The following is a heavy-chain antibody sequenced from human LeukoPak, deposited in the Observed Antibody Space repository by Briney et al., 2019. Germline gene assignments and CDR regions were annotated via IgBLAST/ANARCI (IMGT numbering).Heavy chain of an antibody. J-gene: IGHJ6*02. CDR1: LGSISSDY. CDR3: ARHLVVVTATRTYYYYYGMDV. V-gene: IGHV4-59*08. D-gene: IGHD2-21*02. CDR2: IYYSGST. Sequence: SETLSLTCTVSLGSISSDYWSWIRQPPGKGLEWIGYIYYSGSTNYNPSLKSRVTISVDTSKNQFSLKLSSVTAADTAVYYCARHLVVVTATRTYYYYYGMDVWGQGTTVTVSS.